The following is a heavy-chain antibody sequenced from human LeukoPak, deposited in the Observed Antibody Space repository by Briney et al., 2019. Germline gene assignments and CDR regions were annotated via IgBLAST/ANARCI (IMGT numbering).Heavy chain of an antibody. CDR3: ARGHYDILTGYSYYFGY. V-gene: IGHV1-8*01. D-gene: IGHD3-9*01. CDR2: MNPNSGNT. J-gene: IGHJ4*02. CDR1: GYTFTSYD. Sequence: ASVKVSCKASGYTFTSYDINWVRQATGQGLEWMGWMNPNSGNTGYAQKFQGRVTMTRNTSISTAYMELSSLRSEDTAVYYCARGHYDILTGYSYYFGYWGQGTLVTVSS.